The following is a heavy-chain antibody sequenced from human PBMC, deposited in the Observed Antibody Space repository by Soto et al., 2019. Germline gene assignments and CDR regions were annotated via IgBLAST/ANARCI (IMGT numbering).Heavy chain of an antibody. Sequence: PGESLKLSCKGSGYSFTIYCIGWVLQMPGKGLEWMGIIYPGDSDTRYSPSFQGQVTISADKSISTAYLQWSSLKASDTAMYYCARRYYYDSSGSFDYWGQGTLVTVSS. V-gene: IGHV5-51*01. D-gene: IGHD3-22*01. CDR2: IYPGDSDT. CDR3: ARRYYYDSSGSFDY. CDR1: GYSFTIYC. J-gene: IGHJ4*02.